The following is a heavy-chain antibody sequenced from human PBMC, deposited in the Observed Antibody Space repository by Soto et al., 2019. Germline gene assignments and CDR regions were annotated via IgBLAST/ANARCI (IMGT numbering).Heavy chain of an antibody. CDR1: GGSISSSSYY. CDR3: ARRRAFTNSSSSPYFDY. D-gene: IGHD6-6*01. J-gene: IGHJ4*02. Sequence: QLQLQESGPGLVKPSETLSLTCTVSGGSISSSSYYWGWIRQPPGKGLEWIGSIYYSGSTYYNPSLKSRVTISVDTSKNQFSLKLSSVTAADTAVYYCARRRAFTNSSSSPYFDYWGQGTLVTVSS. V-gene: IGHV4-39*01. CDR2: IYYSGST.